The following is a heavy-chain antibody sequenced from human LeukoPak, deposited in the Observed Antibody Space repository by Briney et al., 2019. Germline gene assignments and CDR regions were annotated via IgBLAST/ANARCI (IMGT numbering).Heavy chain of an antibody. V-gene: IGHV3-7*01. Sequence: PGGSPRLSCAASGFTFSTYWMSWDRQAPGKGLEWVANIKQDGSEEYYVDSVKGRFTISRDNAKNSLYLQMNSLRAEDTAVYYCARDSEVYYYYGMGVWGQGTTVTVSS. J-gene: IGHJ6*02. CDR2: IKQDGSEE. CDR1: GFTFSTYW. CDR3: ARDSEVYYYYGMGV.